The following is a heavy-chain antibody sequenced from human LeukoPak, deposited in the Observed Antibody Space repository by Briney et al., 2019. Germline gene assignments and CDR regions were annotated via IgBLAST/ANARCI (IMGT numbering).Heavy chain of an antibody. J-gene: IGHJ4*02. Sequence: ASVKVSCKASGYTFTSYGISWVRQAPGQGLEWMGWISAYNGNTNYAQKLQGRVTMTTDTSTSTAYMELRSLRSDDTAVYYCARLSGIAVAGTFGDYWGQGTLVTVSS. CDR1: GYTFTSYG. V-gene: IGHV1-18*01. CDR2: ISAYNGNT. CDR3: ARLSGIAVAGTFGDY. D-gene: IGHD6-19*01.